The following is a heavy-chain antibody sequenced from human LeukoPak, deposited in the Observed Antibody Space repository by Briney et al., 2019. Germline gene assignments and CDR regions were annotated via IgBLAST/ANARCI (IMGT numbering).Heavy chain of an antibody. CDR1: GASFSTTNS. CDR2: VHLSGRT. J-gene: IGHJ4*02. CDR3: AREGGPYRPLDY. V-gene: IGHV4-4*02. Sequence: WEPLRLSCGVSGASFSTTNSWRCVRQPPGEGLEWIGEVHLSGRTHSNPSLESRVTMSVDMSENHISLRLTSLTAADTAVYYCAREGGPYRPLDYSGQGTRVTVSS.